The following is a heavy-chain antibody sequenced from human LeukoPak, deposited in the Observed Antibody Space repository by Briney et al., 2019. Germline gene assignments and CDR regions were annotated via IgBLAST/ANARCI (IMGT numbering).Heavy chain of an antibody. CDR2: VYYSGSP. V-gene: IGHV4-4*02. CDR3: ARGPRK. Sequence: PSETLSLTCAVSGGSITIGTWWTWVRQPPGQGLEWIGEVYYSGSPNYNSSLKSRVTISLDKTKNQFLLNLTSVTAADTAVYYCARGPRKWGQGTIATVSS. J-gene: IGHJ3*01. CDR1: GGSITIGTW.